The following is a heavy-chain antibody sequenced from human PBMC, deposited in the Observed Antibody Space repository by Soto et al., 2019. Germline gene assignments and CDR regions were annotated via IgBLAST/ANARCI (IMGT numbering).Heavy chain of an antibody. Sequence: TSATLSLTCTVSGGSISSYYWSWIRQPPGKGLEWIGYIYYSGSTNYNPSLKSRVTISVDTSKNQFSLKLSSVTAADTAVYYCARGGAYYDFWSGTYNWFDPWGQGTLVTVSS. J-gene: IGHJ5*02. V-gene: IGHV4-59*01. CDR2: IYYSGST. CDR1: GGSISSYY. D-gene: IGHD3-3*01. CDR3: ARGGAYYDFWSGTYNWFDP.